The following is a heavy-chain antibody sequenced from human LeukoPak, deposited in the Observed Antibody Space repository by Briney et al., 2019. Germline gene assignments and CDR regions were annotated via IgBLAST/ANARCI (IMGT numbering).Heavy chain of an antibody. CDR2: IYSGGST. Sequence: GGFLRLSCAASGFTVSSNYMSWVRQAPGKGLEWVSVIYSGGSTYYADSVKGRFTISRDNSKNTLYLQMNSLRAEDTAVYYCARDGITMVRGVITTTYFDYWGQGTLVTVSS. J-gene: IGHJ4*02. V-gene: IGHV3-53*01. D-gene: IGHD3-10*01. CDR3: ARDGITMVRGVITTTYFDY. CDR1: GFTVSSNY.